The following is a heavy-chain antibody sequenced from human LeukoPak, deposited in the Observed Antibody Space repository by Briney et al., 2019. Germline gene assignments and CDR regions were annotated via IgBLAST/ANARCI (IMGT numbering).Heavy chain of an antibody. CDR3: ATQWSVGGPTWNYMDV. D-gene: IGHD2-15*01. J-gene: IGHJ6*03. CDR2: TSGGGDTT. CDR1: GFTFSNYA. V-gene: IGHV3-23*01. Sequence: PGGSLRLSCAASGFTFSNYAMTWVRQAPGKGLEWVSGTSGGGDTTHYADSVKGRFTISRDNSKNMVYLQMTSLRAEDTAVYYCATQWSVGGPTWNYMDVWGKGTTVTVSS.